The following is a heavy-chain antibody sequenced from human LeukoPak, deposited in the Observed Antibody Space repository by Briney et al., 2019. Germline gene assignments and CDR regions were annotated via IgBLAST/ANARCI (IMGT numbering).Heavy chain of an antibody. CDR2: ISSNGGST. CDR1: GFTFSSYA. J-gene: IGHJ6*03. D-gene: IGHD1-26*01. V-gene: IGHV3-64*01. CDR3: ARAYSETYGLGYYYMDV. Sequence: PGGSLRLSCAASGFTFSSYAMHWVRQAPGKGLEYVSAISSNGGSTYYANSVKGRFTISRDNSKNTLYLQMGSLRAEDMAVYYCARAYSETYGLGYYYMDVWGKGTTVTISS.